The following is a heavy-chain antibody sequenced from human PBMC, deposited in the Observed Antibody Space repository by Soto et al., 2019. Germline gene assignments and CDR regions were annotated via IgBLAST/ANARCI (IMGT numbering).Heavy chain of an antibody. J-gene: IGHJ4*02. CDR1: GYTFTSYA. CDR2: INAGNGNT. V-gene: IGHV1-3*01. CDR3: ARGITLPTPLDY. D-gene: IGHD1-20*01. Sequence: ASVKVSCKASGYTFTSYAMHWVRQAPGQRREWMGWINAGNGNTKYSQKFQGRVTITRDTSASTAYMELSSLRSEDTAVYYCARGITLPTPLDYWGQGTLVTVS.